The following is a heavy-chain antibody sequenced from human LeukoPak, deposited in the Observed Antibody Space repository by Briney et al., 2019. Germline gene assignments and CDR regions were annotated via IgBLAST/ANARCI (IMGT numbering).Heavy chain of an antibody. CDR2: VYYSGSA. CDR3: ARHNKLGPFDY. CDR1: SGSIRSYY. D-gene: IGHD2/OR15-2a*01. J-gene: IGHJ4*02. V-gene: IGHV4-59*08. Sequence: MTSETLSLTCTVSSGSIRSYYRSWIRQPPGKGLEWIGYVYYSGSANYNPSLKSRVTISVDTSKNQFSLKLSSVTAADTGVYYCARHNKLGPFDYWGQGTLVTVSS.